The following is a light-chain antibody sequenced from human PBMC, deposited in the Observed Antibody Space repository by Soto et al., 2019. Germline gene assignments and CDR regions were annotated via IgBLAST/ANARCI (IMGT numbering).Light chain of an antibody. CDR2: AAS. CDR3: QQSYTTPFT. J-gene: IGKJ3*01. CDR1: QGISSY. V-gene: IGKV1-39*01. Sequence: DIQMTQSPSTLSASVGDRVTITCRASQGISSYLAWYQQKPGKAPKLLISAASSFQGGVPSRFSGSGSGTDFTLTISSLQPEDFATYYCQQSYTTPFTFGPGTKVDIK.